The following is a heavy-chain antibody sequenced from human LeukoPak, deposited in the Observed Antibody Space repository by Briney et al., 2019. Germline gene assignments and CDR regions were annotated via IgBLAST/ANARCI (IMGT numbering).Heavy chain of an antibody. CDR2: VYTSGST. V-gene: IGHV4-4*07. Sequence: SETLSLTCTVSGGSISSYYWSWIRHPAGKGLEWIGRVYTSGSTNYNPSLKSRVTMSVDTSKNQFSLKLSSVTAADTAVYYCARENYYDSSGYPYPFDYWGQGTLVTVSS. J-gene: IGHJ4*02. D-gene: IGHD3-22*01. CDR1: GGSISSYY. CDR3: ARENYYDSSGYPYPFDY.